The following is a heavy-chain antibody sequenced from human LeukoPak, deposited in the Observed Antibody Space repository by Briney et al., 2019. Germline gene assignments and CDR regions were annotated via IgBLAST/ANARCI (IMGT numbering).Heavy chain of an antibody. CDR3: ARTIAARRFSYYYYMDV. D-gene: IGHD6-6*01. CDR1: GGSFSGYY. CDR2: INHSGST. V-gene: IGHV4-34*01. Sequence: SETLSLTCAVYGGSFSGYYWSWIRQPPGKGLEWIGEINHSGSTNYNPSLKSRVTISVDTSKNQFSLKLSSVTAADTAVYYCARTIAARRFSYYYYMDVWGKGTTVTVSS. J-gene: IGHJ6*03.